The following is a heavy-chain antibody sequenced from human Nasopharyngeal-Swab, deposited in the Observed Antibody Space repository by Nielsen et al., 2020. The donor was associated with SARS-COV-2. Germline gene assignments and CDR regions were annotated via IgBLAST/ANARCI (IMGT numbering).Heavy chain of an antibody. D-gene: IGHD6-19*01. V-gene: IGHV3-13*01. J-gene: IGHJ2*01. Sequence: GESLKISCAASGFTFSSYDMHWVRQAPGKGLEWVSAIGTAGDTYYPGSVKGRFTISRENAKNSLYLQMNSLRAGDTAVYYCARTGAGTPYWYFDLWGRGTLVTVSS. CDR3: ARTGAGTPYWYFDL. CDR2: IGTAGDT. CDR1: GFTFSSYD.